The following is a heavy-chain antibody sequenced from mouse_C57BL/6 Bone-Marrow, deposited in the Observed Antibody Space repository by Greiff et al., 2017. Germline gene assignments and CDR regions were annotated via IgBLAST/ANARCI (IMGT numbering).Heavy chain of an antibody. CDR2: IDPANGNT. CDR1: GYTIQNTY. Sequence: EVQLQQSVAELVRPGASVKLSCTASGYTIQNTYMHWVKQRPEQGLEWIGRIDPANGNTKYAPKFQGMATKTADKSSNTAYLQLSRLTSEDTDIYCCARWVRRRGFAYWGQGTLVTVSA. J-gene: IGHJ3*01. D-gene: IGHD2-1*01. CDR3: ARWVRRRGFAY. V-gene: IGHV14-3*01.